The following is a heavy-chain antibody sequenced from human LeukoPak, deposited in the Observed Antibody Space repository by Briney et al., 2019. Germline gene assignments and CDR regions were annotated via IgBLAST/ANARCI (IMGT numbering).Heavy chain of an antibody. CDR3: ARQDIVVVSPTLPGFDP. CDR2: IIPILGIA. CDR1: GGTFSSYA. Sequence: ASVKVSCKASGGTFSSYAISWVRQAPGQGLEWMGRIIPILGIANYAQKFQGRVTITADKSTSTAYMELSSLRSEDTAVYYCARQDIVVVSPTLPGFDPWGQGTLVTVSS. D-gene: IGHD2-2*01. V-gene: IGHV1-69*04. J-gene: IGHJ5*02.